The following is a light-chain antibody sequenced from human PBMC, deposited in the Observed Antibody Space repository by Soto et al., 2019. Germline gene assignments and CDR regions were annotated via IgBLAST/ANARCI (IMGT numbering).Light chain of an antibody. CDR3: QQYNNWPPIT. CDR1: QSVSSN. V-gene: IGKV3-15*01. Sequence: EIVMTQSPATLSVSPGERATLSCRASQSVSSNLAWYQQKPGRAPRLLIYGASTRATGIPVRLSGSGSGTEFTLTISSLQSEDFAVYYCQQYNNWPPITFGQGTRLEIK. CDR2: GAS. J-gene: IGKJ5*01.